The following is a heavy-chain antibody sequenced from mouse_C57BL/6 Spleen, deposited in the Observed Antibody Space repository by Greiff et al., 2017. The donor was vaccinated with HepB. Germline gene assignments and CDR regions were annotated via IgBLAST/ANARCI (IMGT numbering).Heavy chain of an antibody. J-gene: IGHJ4*01. V-gene: IGHV1-82*01. CDR2: IYPGDGDT. CDR1: GYAFSSSW. Sequence: QVQLQQSGPELVKPGASVKISCKASGYAFSSSWMNWVKQRPGKGLEWIGRIYPGDGDTNYNGKFKGKATLTADKSSSTAYMQLSSLTSEDSAVYVCARSPDWDAMDYWGQGTSVTVSS. D-gene: IGHD4-1*01. CDR3: ARSPDWDAMDY.